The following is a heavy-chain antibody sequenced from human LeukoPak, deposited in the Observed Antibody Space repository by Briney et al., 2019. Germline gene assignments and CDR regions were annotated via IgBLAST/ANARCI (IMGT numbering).Heavy chain of an antibody. CDR2: INHSGST. V-gene: IGHV4-34*01. Sequence: TSETLSLTCAVYGGSFSGYYWSWIRQPPGKGLEWIGEINHSGSTNYNPSLKSRVTISVDTSKNQFSLKLSSVTAADTAVYYCARITDSDYFDYWGQGTLVTVSS. CDR1: GGSFSGYY. D-gene: IGHD4-11*01. CDR3: ARITDSDYFDY. J-gene: IGHJ4*01.